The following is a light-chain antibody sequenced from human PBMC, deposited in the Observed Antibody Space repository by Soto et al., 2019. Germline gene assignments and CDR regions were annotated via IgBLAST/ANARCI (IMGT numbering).Light chain of an antibody. CDR1: NSNIGSNT. CDR2: YDN. CDR3: AAWDDRRNGRV. Sequence: QAVVTQPPSASGTPGQRVTISCSGSNSNIGSNTVNWYQQLPGTTPKLLIYYDNLRPSGVPDRLSGSKSGTSASLAISGLQCDDEADYYCAAWDDRRNGRVFGTGTKLTVL. J-gene: IGLJ1*01. V-gene: IGLV1-44*01.